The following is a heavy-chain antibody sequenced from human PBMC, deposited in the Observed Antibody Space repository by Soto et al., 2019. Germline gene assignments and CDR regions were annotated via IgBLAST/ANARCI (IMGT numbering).Heavy chain of an antibody. J-gene: IGHJ4*02. Sequence: GGSLRLSCSASGFTFSSYAMHWVRQAPGKGLEYVSAISSNGGSTYYADSAKGRFTISRDNSKNTLYLQMSSLRAEDTAVYYCVKERKKMDYRVFDYWGQGTLVTVSS. D-gene: IGHD4-4*01. CDR2: ISSNGGST. CDR3: VKERKKMDYRVFDY. CDR1: GFTFSSYA. V-gene: IGHV3-64D*08.